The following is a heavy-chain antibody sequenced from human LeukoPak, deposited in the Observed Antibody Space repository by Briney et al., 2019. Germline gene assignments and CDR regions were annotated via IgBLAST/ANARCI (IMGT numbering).Heavy chain of an antibody. Sequence: ASVKVSCKASRNIFTGHYMHWARQAPGQGLEWMGWINVNSGDTNHAQKFQGRLTTPRDTSITTAYMELSRLRSDDTAVYYCARGYYYGSGSYYIPAAEYFQHWGQGTLVTVSS. J-gene: IGHJ1*01. CDR2: INVNSGDT. D-gene: IGHD3-10*01. V-gene: IGHV1-2*02. CDR1: RNIFTGHY. CDR3: ARGYYYGSGSYYIPAAEYFQH.